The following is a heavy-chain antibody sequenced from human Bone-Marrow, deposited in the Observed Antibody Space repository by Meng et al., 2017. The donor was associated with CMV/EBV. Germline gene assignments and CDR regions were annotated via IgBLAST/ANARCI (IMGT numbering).Heavy chain of an antibody. V-gene: IGHV3-66*02. CDR3: ARAPCRVGVCYMYGYYYGMDV. CDR2: IYSGGST. Sequence: GESLKISCAASGFTVSSNYMSWVHQAPGQGLEWVSVIYSGGSTYYADSVKGRFTISRDNSKNTLYLQMNSLRAEDTAVYYCARAPCRVGVCYMYGYYYGMDVWGQGTTVTVSS. CDR1: GFTVSSNY. D-gene: IGHD2-8*01. J-gene: IGHJ6*01.